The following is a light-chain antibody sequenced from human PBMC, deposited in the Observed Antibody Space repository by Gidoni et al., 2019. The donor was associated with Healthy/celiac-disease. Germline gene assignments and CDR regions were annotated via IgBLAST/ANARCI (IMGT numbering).Light chain of an antibody. CDR3: CSYAGRYTLDVV. Sequence: QSALTQPRSVSGYPGQSVTISCTGPSRDVGGYNYVSWYQQHRGNAPKLMMYDVSTRPSWVPDRFSGSKSGNTASLTISGLQADDVADYYCCSYAGRYTLDVVFGGGTKLPVL. J-gene: IGLJ2*01. V-gene: IGLV2-11*01. CDR1: SRDVGGYNY. CDR2: DVS.